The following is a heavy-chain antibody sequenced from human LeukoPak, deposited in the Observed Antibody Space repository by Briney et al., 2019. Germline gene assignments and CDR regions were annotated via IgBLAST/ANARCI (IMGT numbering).Heavy chain of an antibody. J-gene: IGHJ3*01. V-gene: IGHV3-30-3*01. D-gene: IGHD2-21*01. Sequence: PGGSLRLSCAASGFTFSSYAMHWVRQAPGKGLEWVAVISYDGSNKYYADSVKGRFTISRDNSKNTLYLQMNSLRAEDTAVYYCAIIGCYRGVCAFDVWGQGTMVTVSS. CDR2: ISYDGSNK. CDR1: GFTFSSYA. CDR3: AIIGCYRGVCAFDV.